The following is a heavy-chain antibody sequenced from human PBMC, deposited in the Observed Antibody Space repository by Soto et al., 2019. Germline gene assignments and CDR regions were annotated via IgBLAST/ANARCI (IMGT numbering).Heavy chain of an antibody. D-gene: IGHD2-15*01. CDR2: IWYDGSNK. Sequence: GGSLRLSCAASGFTFSSYGMHWVRQAPGKGLEWVAVIWYDGSNKYYADSVKGRFTISRDNSKNTLYLQMNSLRAEDTAVYYFFIDSCSGGSCYWHFFDYWGPGTLVAVS. J-gene: IGHJ4*02. CDR1: GFTFSSYG. V-gene: IGHV3-33*01. CDR3: FIDSCSGGSCYWHFFDY.